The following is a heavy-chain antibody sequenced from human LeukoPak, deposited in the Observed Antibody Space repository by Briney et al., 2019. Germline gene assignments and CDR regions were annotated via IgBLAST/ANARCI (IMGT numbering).Heavy chain of an antibody. J-gene: IGHJ4*02. Sequence: PGGSLRLSCAASGFTFSSYAMHWVRQAPGKGLEWVAVISYDGSNKYYADSVKGRFTISRDNSKNTLYPQMNSLRAEDTAVYYCARGDGYNLCFDYWGQGTLVTVSS. CDR3: ARGDGYNLCFDY. D-gene: IGHD5-24*01. CDR2: ISYDGSNK. V-gene: IGHV3-30-3*01. CDR1: GFTFSSYA.